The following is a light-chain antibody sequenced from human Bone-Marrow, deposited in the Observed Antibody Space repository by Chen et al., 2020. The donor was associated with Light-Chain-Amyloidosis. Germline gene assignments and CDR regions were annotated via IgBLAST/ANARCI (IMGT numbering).Light chain of an antibody. V-gene: IGKV3-11*01. CDR1: QSLRSG. Sequence: ILLTQSPATLSLSPGERVTLSCRASQSLRSGVAWYQQKPGQAPRRVIYDASNRATGIPARFRGSESATDFTLTISCLEPEDFAVYYWQQRSNGPPWLFAFGPGTKVDIK. J-gene: IGKJ3*01. CDR2: DAS. CDR3: QQRSNGPPWLFA.